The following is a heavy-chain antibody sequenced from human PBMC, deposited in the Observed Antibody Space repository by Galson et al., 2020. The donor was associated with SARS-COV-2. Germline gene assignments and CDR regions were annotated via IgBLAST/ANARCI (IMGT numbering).Heavy chain of an antibody. CDR1: GGSISSSNYY. CDR3: ARVCGYNYGYYLDV. CDR2: VYYSGST. J-gene: IGHJ6*03. Sequence: SETLSLTCTVSGGSISSSNYYWGWIRQPPGKGLEWIGNVYYSGSTYHNPSLNSRVTISVDTSKNQFSLQLSSMTAADTAVYYCARVCGYNYGYYLDVWGKGPTVTIFS. D-gene: IGHD5-18*01. V-gene: IGHV4-39*01.